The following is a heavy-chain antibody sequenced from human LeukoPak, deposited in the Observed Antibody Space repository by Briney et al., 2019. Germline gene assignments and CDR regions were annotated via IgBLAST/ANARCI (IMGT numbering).Heavy chain of an antibody. Sequence: ASVKVSCKASGYTFTSYYMHWVRQAPGQGLEWMGIINPSGGSTSYAQKFQGRVTMTRDTSISTAYMELSRLRSDDTAVYYCARDGSQIAAAVGIDYWGQGTLVTVSS. J-gene: IGHJ4*02. V-gene: IGHV1-46*01. CDR3: ARDGSQIAAAVGIDY. CDR1: GYTFTSYY. D-gene: IGHD6-13*01. CDR2: INPSGGST.